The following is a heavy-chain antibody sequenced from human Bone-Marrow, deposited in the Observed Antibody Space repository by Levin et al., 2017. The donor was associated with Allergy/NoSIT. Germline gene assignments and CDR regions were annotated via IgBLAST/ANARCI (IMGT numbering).Heavy chain of an antibody. CDR3: RARHY. V-gene: IGHV3-53*01. D-gene: IGHD5-12*01. J-gene: IGHJ4*02. CDR2: IYSGGGT. Sequence: GGSLRLSCAASGFTVYNNYMSWVRQAPGKGLEWVSFIYSGGGTYYADSVRGRFTISRDRSENTLFLKMNSLTADDTAIYYCRARHYWGRGTLVTVSS. CDR1: GFTVYNNY.